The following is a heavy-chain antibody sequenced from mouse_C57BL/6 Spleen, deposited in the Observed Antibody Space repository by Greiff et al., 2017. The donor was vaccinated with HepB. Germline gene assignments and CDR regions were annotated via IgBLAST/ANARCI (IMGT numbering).Heavy chain of an antibody. CDR3: ASGDYDEGAWFAY. Sequence: VQLQQSGAELVRPGSSVKLSCKASGYTFTSYWMHWVKQRPIQGLEWIGNIDPSDSETHYNQKFKDKATLTVDKSSSTAYMQLSSLTSEDSAVYYGASGDYDEGAWFAYWGQGTLVTVSA. CDR2: IDPSDSET. D-gene: IGHD2-4*01. V-gene: IGHV1-52*01. J-gene: IGHJ3*01. CDR1: GYTFTSYW.